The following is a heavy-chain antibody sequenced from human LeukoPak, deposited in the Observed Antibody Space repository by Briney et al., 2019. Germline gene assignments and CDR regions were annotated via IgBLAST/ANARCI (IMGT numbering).Heavy chain of an antibody. V-gene: IGHV3-48*04. CDR1: GFTFSSYS. J-gene: IGHJ4*02. CDR2: ISSSSSTI. D-gene: IGHD1-26*01. CDR3: AREGGSGSHGY. Sequence: PGGSLRLSCAASGFTFSSYSMNWVRQAPGKGLEWVSYISSSSSTIYYADSVKGRFTISRDNAKNSLYLQMNSLRAEDTAVYYCAREGGSGSHGYWGQGTLVTVSS.